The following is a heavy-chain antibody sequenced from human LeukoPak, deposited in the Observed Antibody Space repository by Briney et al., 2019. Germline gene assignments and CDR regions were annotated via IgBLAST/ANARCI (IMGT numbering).Heavy chain of an antibody. CDR3: ARGQCCPDYYYYYMDV. CDR1: GGTFSSYA. D-gene: IGHD2-15*01. Sequence: GSSVKVSCKASGGTFSSYAISWVRQAPGQGLEWVGGIIPIFGTANYAQKFQGRVTITTDESTSTAYMELSSLRSEDTAVYYCARGQCCPDYYYYYMDVWGKGTTVTASS. CDR2: IIPIFGTA. V-gene: IGHV1-69*05. J-gene: IGHJ6*03.